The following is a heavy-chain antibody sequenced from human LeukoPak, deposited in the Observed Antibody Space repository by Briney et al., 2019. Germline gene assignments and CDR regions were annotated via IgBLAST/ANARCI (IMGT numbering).Heavy chain of an antibody. CDR3: AKDPQYSSGWYEYYFDY. D-gene: IGHD6-19*01. V-gene: IGHV3-30*18. Sequence: GGSLRLSRAASGFTFSSYGMHWVRQAPGKGLEWVAVISYDGSNKYYADSVKGRFTISRDNSKNTLYLQMNSLRAEDTAVYYCAKDPQYSSGWYEYYFDYWGQGTLVTVSS. CDR1: GFTFSSYG. CDR2: ISYDGSNK. J-gene: IGHJ4*02.